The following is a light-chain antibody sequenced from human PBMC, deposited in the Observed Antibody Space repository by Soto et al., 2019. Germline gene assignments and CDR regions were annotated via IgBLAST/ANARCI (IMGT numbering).Light chain of an antibody. V-gene: IGKV3-15*01. J-gene: IGKJ3*01. Sequence: EVVMTQSPATLSVSRGERATLSCRASKSVSRNLAWYQXKPXXXPRLXIYGESTRATGIEGRFRGSGXGIDFTLTISRQEPEDFAVYYCQERSSGPPITFGPGTKVDIK. CDR2: GES. CDR1: KSVSRN. CDR3: QERSSGPPIT.